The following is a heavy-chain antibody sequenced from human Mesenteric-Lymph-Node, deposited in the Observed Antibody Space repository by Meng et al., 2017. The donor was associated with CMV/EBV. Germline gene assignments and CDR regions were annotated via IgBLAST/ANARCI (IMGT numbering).Heavy chain of an antibody. J-gene: IGHJ6*02. CDR1: GFTFSSYS. V-gene: IGHV3-48*04. CDR2: ISASGETI. D-gene: IGHD3-3*01. CDR3: ARPKLRSSYGMDV. Sequence: GESLKISCAASGFTFSSYSMNWVRQAPGKGLEWVSHISASGETIYYAGSVKGRFTISRDNTENSLYLQMNSLRAEDTAVYYCARPKLRSSYGMDVWGQGTTVTVSS.